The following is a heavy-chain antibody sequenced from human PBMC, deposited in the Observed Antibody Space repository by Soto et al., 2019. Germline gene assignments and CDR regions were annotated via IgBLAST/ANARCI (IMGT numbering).Heavy chain of an antibody. D-gene: IGHD3-10*01. V-gene: IGHV2-5*02. CDR3: VRNWRYYGGDYDYGMDA. Sequence: ITLKESGPTLVKPTQTLTLTCTFSGFSLNTGGVGVGWVRQPRGKAMEWLALIYWDDDERYRPSLRSRLNITKDTINTQVVLTMTNMDPEDTATYYCVRNWRYYGGDYDYGMDAGGQGTTVTVSS. CDR2: IYWDDDE. CDR1: GFSLNTGGVG. J-gene: IGHJ6*02.